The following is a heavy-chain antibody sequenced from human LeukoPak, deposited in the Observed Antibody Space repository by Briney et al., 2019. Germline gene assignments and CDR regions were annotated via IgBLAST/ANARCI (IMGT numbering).Heavy chain of an antibody. CDR2: ISYDGSNK. CDR1: GFTFSSYA. J-gene: IGHJ4*02. Sequence: GRSLRPSCAASGFTFSSYAMHWVRQAPGKGLEWVAVISYDGSNKYYADSVKGRFTISRDNSKNTLYLQMNSLRAEDTAVYYCARDFPPYYDFWSGYYDYWGQGTLVTVSS. D-gene: IGHD3-3*01. V-gene: IGHV3-30*04. CDR3: ARDFPPYYDFWSGYYDY.